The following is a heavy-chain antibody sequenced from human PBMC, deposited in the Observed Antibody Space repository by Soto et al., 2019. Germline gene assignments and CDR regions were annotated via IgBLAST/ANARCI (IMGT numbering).Heavy chain of an antibody. CDR1: GGSISSGGYS. V-gene: IGHV4-31*03. CDR2: VLYSGST. CDR3: ARECRLLSCGELSWWFVP. D-gene: IGHD3-10*01. J-gene: IGHJ5*02. Sequence: SETLSLTCTVSGGSISSGGYSRSWIRQHPGQGLEWIGYVLYSGSTSCNPSLKSRVTISVETPKNQFSLRLTSVTAADTAVYYCARECRLLSCGELSWWFVPWGQGTLVAVSS.